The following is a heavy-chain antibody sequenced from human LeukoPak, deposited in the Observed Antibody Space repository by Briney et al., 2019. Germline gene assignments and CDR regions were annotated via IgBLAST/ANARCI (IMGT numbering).Heavy chain of an antibody. D-gene: IGHD3-10*01. Sequence: GGSLRLSCAASGFTFSSYGMHWVRQAPGKGLEWVAVISYDGSNKYYADPVKGRFTISRDNSKNTLYLQMNSLRAEDTAVYYCARKAGDYWGQGTLVAVSS. CDR2: ISYDGSNK. CDR3: ARKAGDY. CDR1: GFTFSSYG. J-gene: IGHJ4*02. V-gene: IGHV3-30*03.